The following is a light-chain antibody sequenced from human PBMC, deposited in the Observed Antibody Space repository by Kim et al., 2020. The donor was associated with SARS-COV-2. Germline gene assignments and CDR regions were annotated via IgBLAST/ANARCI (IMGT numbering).Light chain of an antibody. V-gene: IGLV4-69*01. J-gene: IGLJ3*02. CDR1: SGHNIYA. CDR2: LNGDGSP. CDR3: QTWATGIRV. Sequence: SVTLTCTLSSGHNIYAIAWHQQQPKKGPRHLMTLNGDGSPTNGDGTPDRFSGSSSGAERSLTISSLQSEDEAGYYCQTWATGIRVFGGGTQLTVL.